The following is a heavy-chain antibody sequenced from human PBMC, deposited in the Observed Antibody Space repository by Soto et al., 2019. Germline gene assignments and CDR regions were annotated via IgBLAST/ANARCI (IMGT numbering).Heavy chain of an antibody. CDR3: ARGGGNIVVVAAGAFDI. Sequence: PSETLSLTCTVSGGSISSYYWSWIRQPAGKGLEWIGRIYTSGSTNYNPSLKSRVTMSVDTSKNQFSLKLSSVTAADTAVNYCARGGGNIVVVAAGAFDIWGQGTMVTVSS. V-gene: IGHV4-4*07. J-gene: IGHJ3*02. CDR2: IYTSGST. D-gene: IGHD2-15*01. CDR1: GGSISSYY.